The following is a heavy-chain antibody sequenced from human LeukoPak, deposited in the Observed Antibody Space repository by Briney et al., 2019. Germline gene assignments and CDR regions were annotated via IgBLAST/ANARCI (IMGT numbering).Heavy chain of an antibody. V-gene: IGHV3-30*02. J-gene: IGHJ4*02. D-gene: IGHD3-3*02. CDR3: AKISSH. Sequence: GGSLRLSCVASGFIFSSFGLHWARQAPGKGLEWVAFIRYDGSSKYYADSVKGRLTISRDISRNTLYLEMNSLRPDDTAVYYCAKISSHWGQGTLVTVSS. CDR2: IRYDGSSK. CDR1: GFIFSSFG.